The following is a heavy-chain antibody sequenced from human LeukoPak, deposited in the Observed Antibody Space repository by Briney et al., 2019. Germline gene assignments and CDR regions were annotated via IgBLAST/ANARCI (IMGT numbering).Heavy chain of an antibody. Sequence: SETLSLTCSVSGGSISGYHWSWIRQPPGKGLEWIGYIYYSGSSGSTNYNPSLKSRVTISVDTSKNQFSLNLSSVTAADTAVYYCAGYDHTNYLAYWGQGTLVTVSS. J-gene: IGHJ4*02. D-gene: IGHD1-14*01. CDR1: GGSISGYH. CDR2: IYYSGSSGST. CDR3: AGYDHTNYLAY. V-gene: IGHV4-59*01.